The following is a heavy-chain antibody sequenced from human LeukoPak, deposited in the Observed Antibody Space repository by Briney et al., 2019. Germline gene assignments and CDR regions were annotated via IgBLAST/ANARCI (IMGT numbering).Heavy chain of an antibody. D-gene: IGHD2-21*02. CDR1: GYTFTHYS. CDR3: ARDHVETVTPYAAFDI. J-gene: IGHJ3*02. CDR2: INPSGGST. V-gene: IGHV1-46*01. Sequence: ASVKISCKASGYTFTHYSLHWVRQAPGQGLEWMGIINPSGGSTFYSRQFQGRVTMTSDTSTTSIHMELSGLRSDDTAVYYCARDHVETVTPYAAFDIWGQGTAVTVS.